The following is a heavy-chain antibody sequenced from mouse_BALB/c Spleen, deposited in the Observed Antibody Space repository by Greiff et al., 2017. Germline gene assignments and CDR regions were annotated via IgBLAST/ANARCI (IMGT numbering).Heavy chain of an antibody. CDR1: GFAFSSYD. J-gene: IGHJ3*01. CDR2: ISSGGGST. Sequence: EVQRVESGGGLVKPGGSLKLSCAASGFAFSSYDMSWVRQTPEKRLEWVAYISSGGGSTYYPDTVKGRFTISRDNAKNTLYLQMSSLKSEDTAMYYCARPDGYSFAYWGQGTLVTVSA. V-gene: IGHV5-12-1*01. CDR3: ARPDGYSFAY. D-gene: IGHD2-3*01.